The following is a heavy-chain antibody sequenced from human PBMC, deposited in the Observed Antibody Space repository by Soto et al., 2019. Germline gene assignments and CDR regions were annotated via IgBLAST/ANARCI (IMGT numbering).Heavy chain of an antibody. CDR2: ISPTGRPL. V-gene: IGHV3-11*01. J-gene: IGHJ4*02. Sequence: PGGSLRLSCLASGFTFSNHHMSWIRQAPGKGLEWVSYISPTGRPLYYADSVKGRFTISRDNAKNSLYLQMSGLRAEDTALYYCARDPDTTSKIDHRGQGTQVTASS. CDR1: GFTFSNHH. D-gene: IGHD1-1*01. CDR3: ARDPDTTSKIDH.